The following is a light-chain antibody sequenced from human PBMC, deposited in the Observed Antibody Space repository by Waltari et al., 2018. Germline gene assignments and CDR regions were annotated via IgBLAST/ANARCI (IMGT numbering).Light chain of an antibody. CDR3: QQFINYPLT. CDR2: DAS. J-gene: IGKJ3*01. V-gene: IGKV1D-13*01. CDR1: QDIASA. Sequence: AIQLTQSPSSLSASVGHRITITCRASQDIASALAWYVQKPGKAPHLLIYDASTLESGVPSRFRGSGSGTDFTLSISGLQPEDFATYYCQQFINYPLTFGPGTTVDIK.